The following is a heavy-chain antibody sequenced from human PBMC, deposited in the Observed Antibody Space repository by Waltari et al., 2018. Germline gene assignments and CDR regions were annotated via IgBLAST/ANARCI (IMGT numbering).Heavy chain of an antibody. V-gene: IGHV4-4*02. CDR1: GGSISSSNW. CDR2: IYHSGST. D-gene: IGHD3-22*01. CDR3: ARWKSRRAMHYYDMMGFDP. J-gene: IGHJ5*02. Sequence: QVQLQESGPGLVKPSGTLSLTCAVSGGSISSSNWWSWVRQPPGQGLEWIGEIYHSGSTNYNPSLKSRVTISVDKSKNQFSLKLSSVTAADTAVYYCARWKSRRAMHYYDMMGFDPWGQGTLVTVSS.